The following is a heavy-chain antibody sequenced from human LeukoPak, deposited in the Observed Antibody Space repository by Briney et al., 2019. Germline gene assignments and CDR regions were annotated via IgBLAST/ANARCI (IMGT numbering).Heavy chain of an antibody. CDR2: IYYSGST. Sequence: SETLSLTCTVSGGSISSYYWSWIRQPPGKGLEWIEYIYYSGSTNYNPSLKSRVTISVDTSKNQFSLKLSSVTAADTAVYYCARELWFGEYGRDYYYYGMDVWGQGTTVTVSS. CDR1: GGSISSYY. D-gene: IGHD3-10*01. V-gene: IGHV4-59*01. CDR3: ARELWFGEYGRDYYYYGMDV. J-gene: IGHJ6*02.